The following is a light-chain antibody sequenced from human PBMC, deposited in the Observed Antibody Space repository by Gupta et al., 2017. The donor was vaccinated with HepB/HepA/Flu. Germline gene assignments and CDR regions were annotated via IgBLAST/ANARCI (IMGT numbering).Light chain of an antibody. Sequence: SYVLTQPPSVSVAPGKTARITCGGNNIGSKSVHWYQQKPGQAPVLVIYYDSDRPSGIPERFSGSNSGNTATLTISRVEAGEEADYYCQVWDSSSDPPVFGGGTKLTVL. CDR3: QVWDSSSDPPV. CDR1: NIGSKS. V-gene: IGLV3-21*04. J-gene: IGLJ3*02. CDR2: YDS.